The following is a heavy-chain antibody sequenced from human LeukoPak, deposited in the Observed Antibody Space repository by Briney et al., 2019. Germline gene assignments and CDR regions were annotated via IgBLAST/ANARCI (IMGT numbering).Heavy chain of an antibody. V-gene: IGHV1-69*06. J-gene: IGHJ6*02. Sequence: SVKVSCKASGGTFSSYAISWVRQAPGQGLEWMGGIIPTFGTANYAQKFQGRVTITADRSTSTAYMELSSLRSVDTAVYYCARDNGEGDGYNSFFSGYYGMDVWGQGTTVTVSS. D-gene: IGHD5-24*01. CDR2: IIPTFGTA. CDR3: ARDNGEGDGYNSFFSGYYGMDV. CDR1: GGTFSSYA.